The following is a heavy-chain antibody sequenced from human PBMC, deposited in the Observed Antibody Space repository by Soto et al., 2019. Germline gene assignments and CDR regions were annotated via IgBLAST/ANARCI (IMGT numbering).Heavy chain of an antibody. CDR1: GDSVSRNSAA. V-gene: IGHV6-1*01. J-gene: IGHJ5*01. D-gene: IGHD6-25*01. Sequence: SQTLSRTCAISGDSVSRNSAAWNWIRQSPSRGLEWLGRTYYRSKWYNDYAVSVKSRITINPDTSKNQFSLQLNSVTPEDTAVYYCSRVGRPAACTVVSDSSRYGSLVSVSS. CDR3: SRVGRPAACTVVSDS. CDR2: TYYRSKWYN.